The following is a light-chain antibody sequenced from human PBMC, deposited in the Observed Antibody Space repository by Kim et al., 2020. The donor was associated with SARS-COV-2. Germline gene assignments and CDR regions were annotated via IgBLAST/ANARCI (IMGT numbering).Light chain of an antibody. CDR2: AAS. CDR1: QGISSY. CDR3: QQNYSTVSIT. Sequence: IQMTQSPSLLSASAGDRVTITCRVSQGISSYLNWYQQKPGKAPKLLIYAASSLQSGVPSRFSGSGSGTDFTLTISCLQPEDFATYFCQQNYSTVSITLGQGT. V-gene: IGKV1-39*01. J-gene: IGKJ5*01.